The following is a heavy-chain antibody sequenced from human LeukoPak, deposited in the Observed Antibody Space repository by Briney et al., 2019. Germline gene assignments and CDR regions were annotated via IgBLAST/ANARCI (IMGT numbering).Heavy chain of an antibody. CDR2: IYYTGST. V-gene: IGHV4-39*01. J-gene: IGHJ6*03. CDR3: ARLFGVANIGSYYYMDV. D-gene: IGHD3-10*02. Sequence: SETLSLTCTVSGGPISNNAYYWGWIRQSPGKRLEWIGIIYYTGSTSYTPSLQSRITISVDTAKNQFSLNLNSVTAADTAVYYCARLFGVANIGSYYYMDVWGRGTTVTVSS. CDR1: GGPISNNAYY.